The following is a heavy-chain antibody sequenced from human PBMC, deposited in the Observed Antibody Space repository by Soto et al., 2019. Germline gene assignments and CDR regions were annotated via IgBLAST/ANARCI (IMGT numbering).Heavy chain of an antibody. CDR3: ARVVGTRPFDY. D-gene: IGHD1-26*01. J-gene: IGHJ4*02. Sequence: QVQLVQSGAEVKKPGASVKVSCKASGYTFTSYGISWVRQAPGQGLEWMGWISTNNGKTIYAQKFQGRVTVTTDTSTTTDYMELRSLRSNDTAIYYCARVVGTRPFDYWAQGTLVTVSS. CDR2: ISTNNGKT. V-gene: IGHV1-18*01. CDR1: GYTFTSYG.